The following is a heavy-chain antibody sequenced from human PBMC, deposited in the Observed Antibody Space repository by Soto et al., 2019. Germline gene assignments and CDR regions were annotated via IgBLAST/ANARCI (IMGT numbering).Heavy chain of an antibody. J-gene: IGHJ4*02. CDR2: VYYTGIA. CDR3: ARRIVSTETFDY. V-gene: IGHV4-59*08. Sequence: QVQLQESGPGLVKPSETLSLTCTVSGGSLTSYYWSWIRQPPAKGLEWIGFVYYTGIARYIPSLKSRGTISVDTSKNQFSLKLPSVTAADTAIYYCARRIVSTETFDYWGQGTLVTVSS. D-gene: IGHD5-12*01. CDR1: GGSLTSYY.